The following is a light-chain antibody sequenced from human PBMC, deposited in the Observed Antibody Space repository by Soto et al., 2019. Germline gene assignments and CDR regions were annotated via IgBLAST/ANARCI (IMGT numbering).Light chain of an antibody. CDR1: QSVSSY. CDR3: QQRSNCLT. V-gene: IGKV3-11*01. CDR2: DAS. Sequence: EIVLTQSPATLSLSPGERTTLSCRPSQSVSSYLAWYQQKPGQAPRLLIYDASNRATGIPARFSGSGSGTDFTLTISSLEPEDFAVYYCQQRSNCLTFGQGTKVDIK. J-gene: IGKJ1*01.